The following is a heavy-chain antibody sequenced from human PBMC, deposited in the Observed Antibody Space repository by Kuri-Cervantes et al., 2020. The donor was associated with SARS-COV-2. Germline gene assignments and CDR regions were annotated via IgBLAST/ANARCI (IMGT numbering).Heavy chain of an antibody. CDR1: GFTFSSYA. V-gene: IGHV3-30-3*01. D-gene: IGHD3-22*01. J-gene: IGHJ4*02. CDR2: ISYDGSNK. Sequence: GESLKISCAASGFTFSSYAMHWVRQAPGKGLEWVAVISYDGSNKYYADSVKGRFTISRDNSKNTLYLQMNSLRAEDTAVYYCARGGGGYYQTDFDYWGQGTLVTVSS. CDR3: ARGGGGYYQTDFDY.